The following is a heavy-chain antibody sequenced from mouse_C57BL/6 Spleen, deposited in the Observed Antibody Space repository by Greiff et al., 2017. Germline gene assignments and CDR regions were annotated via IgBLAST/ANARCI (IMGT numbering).Heavy chain of an antibody. CDR3: SSGDDYGAWFAY. CDR2: IYPGSGST. J-gene: IGHJ3*01. D-gene: IGHD2-4*01. V-gene: IGHV1-55*01. CDR1: GYTFTSYW. Sequence: QVQLQQPGAELVKPGASVKMSCKASGYTFTSYWITWVKQRPGQGLEWIGDIYPGSGSTNYNEKFKSKATLTVDTSSSTAYMQLSSLTSEDSAVYYCSSGDDYGAWFAYWGQGTLVTVSA.